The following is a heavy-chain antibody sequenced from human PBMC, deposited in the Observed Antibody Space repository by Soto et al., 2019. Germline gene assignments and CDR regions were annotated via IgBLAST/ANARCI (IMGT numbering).Heavy chain of an antibody. CDR2: ISPYNGRT. V-gene: IGHV1-18*01. J-gene: IGHJ4*02. Sequence: ASVKVSCKASGYMFPTSGINWVRQAPGQGLEWIGWISPYNGRTDSAQKVQGRVTLTTDTSTNTAYMELRSLRSDDTAVYYCSRDGLTYYRDSMASDYWGQGTQVTVSS. CDR3: SRDGLTYYRDSMASDY. CDR1: GYMFPTSG. D-gene: IGHD3-16*02.